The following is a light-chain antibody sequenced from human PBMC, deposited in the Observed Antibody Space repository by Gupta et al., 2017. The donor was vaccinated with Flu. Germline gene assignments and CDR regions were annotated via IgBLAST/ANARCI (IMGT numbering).Light chain of an antibody. J-gene: IGLJ2*01. Sequence: QSVLTQPPSASGAPGQTLTITCSGSMSNIGTKDANWYQQVPGTAPKLLIYSSYHRPSGVPDRFSGSESGTSASLAINGLQADDEADYYCGAWDDRVNGVIFGGGTKLTVL. CDR2: SSY. V-gene: IGLV1-44*01. CDR1: MSNIGTKD. CDR3: GAWDDRVNGVI.